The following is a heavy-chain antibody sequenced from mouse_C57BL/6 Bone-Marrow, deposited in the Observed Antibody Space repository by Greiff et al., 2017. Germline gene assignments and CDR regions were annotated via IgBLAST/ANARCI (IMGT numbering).Heavy chain of an antibody. D-gene: IGHD1-1*01. Sequence: VQLLQSGAELARPGASVKMSCKASGYTFTSYTMHWVKQRPGQGLEWIGYINPSSGYTKYNQKFKDKATLTTDKSSSTAYMQLSSLTSEDSAVYYCARSGSRPIAYWGQGTLVTVSA. CDR1: GYTFTSYT. CDR3: ARSGSRPIAY. CDR2: INPSSGYT. J-gene: IGHJ3*01. V-gene: IGHV1-4*01.